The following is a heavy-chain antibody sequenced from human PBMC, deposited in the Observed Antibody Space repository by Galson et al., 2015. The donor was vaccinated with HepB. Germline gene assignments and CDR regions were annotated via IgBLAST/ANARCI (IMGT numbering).Heavy chain of an antibody. CDR2: ISSTSSTI. Sequence: SLRLSCAASGFTFSNYGVNWVRQTPGKGLEWLSYISSTSSTIYYADSVKGRFTISRDNAENSLYLQMNSLRDEDTAVYYCARDEYVVVAGTHCYFDCWGQGTLVTVSS. CDR1: GFTFSNYG. CDR3: ARDEYVVVAGTHCYFDC. J-gene: IGHJ4*02. V-gene: IGHV3-48*02. D-gene: IGHD6-19*01.